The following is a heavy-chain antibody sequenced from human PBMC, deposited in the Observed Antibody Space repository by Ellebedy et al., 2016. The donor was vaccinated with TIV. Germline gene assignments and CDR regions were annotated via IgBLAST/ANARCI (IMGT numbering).Heavy chain of an antibody. J-gene: IGHJ4*02. CDR1: GYSFTSYW. V-gene: IGHV5-10-1*01. Sequence: GESLKISXKGSGYSFTSYWISWVRQMPGKGLEWMGRIDPSDSYTNYSPSFQGHVTISADKSISTAYLQWSSLKASDTAMYYCARAHKYSYGTDYWGQGTLVTVSS. D-gene: IGHD5-18*01. CDR3: ARAHKYSYGTDY. CDR2: IDPSDSYT.